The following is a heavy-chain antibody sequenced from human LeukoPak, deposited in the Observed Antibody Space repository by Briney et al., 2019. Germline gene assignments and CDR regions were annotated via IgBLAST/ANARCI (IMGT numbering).Heavy chain of an antibody. CDR3: ARGYSYYDSSGYYRAFDN. CDR1: EFTVNSHY. CDR2: IYSGGTP. J-gene: IGHJ4*02. D-gene: IGHD3-22*01. Sequence: GGSLRLSCAASEFTVNSHYMSWVRQAPGKGLEWVSVIYSGGTPYYADSVKGRFTITRDNSKNTVYLQMNSLRAEDTAVYYCARGYSYYDSSGYYRAFDNWGQGTRSPSPQ. V-gene: IGHV3-53*01.